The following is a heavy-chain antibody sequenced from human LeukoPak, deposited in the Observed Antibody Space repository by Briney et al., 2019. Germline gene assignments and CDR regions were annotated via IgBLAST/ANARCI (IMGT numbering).Heavy chain of an antibody. CDR3: AKDTRYYDSSGFDC. CDR1: GFTFDDYA. J-gene: IGHJ4*02. V-gene: IGHV3-9*01. D-gene: IGHD3-22*01. Sequence: PGRSLRPSCAASGFTFDDYAMHWVRQAPGKGLEWVSGISWSSGSIVYADSVKGRFTISRDNAKNSLYLQMNSLRAEDTALYYCAKDTRYYDSSGFDCWGQGTLVTVSS. CDR2: ISWSSGSI.